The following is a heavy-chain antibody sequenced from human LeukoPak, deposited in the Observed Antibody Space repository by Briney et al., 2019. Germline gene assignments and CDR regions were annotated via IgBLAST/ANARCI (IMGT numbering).Heavy chain of an antibody. D-gene: IGHD3-3*01. V-gene: IGHV1-18*01. Sequence: AXVKVSCKASGYTFTSYGISWVRQAPGQGLEWMGWISAYNGNTNYAQKLQGRVTMTTDTSTSTAYMELRSLRSDDTAVYYCARVYYDFWTYYYGMDVWGQGTTVTVSS. J-gene: IGHJ6*02. CDR1: GYTFTSYG. CDR3: ARVYYDFWTYYYGMDV. CDR2: ISAYNGNT.